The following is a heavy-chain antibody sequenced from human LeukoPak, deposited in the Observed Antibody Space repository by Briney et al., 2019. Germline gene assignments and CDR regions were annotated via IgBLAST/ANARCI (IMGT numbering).Heavy chain of an antibody. J-gene: IGHJ4*02. V-gene: IGHV3-48*04. Sequence: TGGSLRLSCAASGFTFSTYSMNWIRQAPGKGLEWVSYISSSGSTIYYADSVRGRFTISRDNAKNSLFLQMNTLRAEDTAMYYCARVPERWELLGDYWGQGTLVTVSS. CDR1: GFTFSTYS. CDR2: ISSSGSTI. CDR3: ARVPERWELLGDY. D-gene: IGHD1-26*01.